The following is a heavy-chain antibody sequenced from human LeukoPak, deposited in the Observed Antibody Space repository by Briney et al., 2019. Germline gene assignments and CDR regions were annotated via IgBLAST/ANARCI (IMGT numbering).Heavy chain of an antibody. Sequence: PGGSLRLSCAASGFTVSNSYMSWVRQAPGKGLEWVSVIYSGGSTYYADSVKGRFTISRDNSKNTLYLQMNSLRAEDTALYFCAKKAQYNGNYPLDYWGQGTLVTVSS. CDR1: GFTVSNSY. J-gene: IGHJ4*02. V-gene: IGHV3-53*01. CDR3: AKKAQYNGNYPLDY. D-gene: IGHD1-26*01. CDR2: IYSGGST.